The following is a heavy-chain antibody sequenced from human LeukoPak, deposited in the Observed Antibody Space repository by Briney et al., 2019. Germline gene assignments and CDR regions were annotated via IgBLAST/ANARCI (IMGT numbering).Heavy chain of an antibody. J-gene: IGHJ4*02. V-gene: IGHV3-23*01. CDR3: ARDASPRNAIWGHFDL. Sequence: GGSLRLSCAASGFTFNIHGMSWVRQAPGKGLEWVSSVGGGDDIHYADSVKGRFTGSRDDAKNIVYQQMNSLRVEDTAIYFFARDASPRNAIWGHFDLWAQGTLVTVSS. CDR1: GFTFNIHG. CDR2: VGGGDDI. D-gene: IGHD7-27*01.